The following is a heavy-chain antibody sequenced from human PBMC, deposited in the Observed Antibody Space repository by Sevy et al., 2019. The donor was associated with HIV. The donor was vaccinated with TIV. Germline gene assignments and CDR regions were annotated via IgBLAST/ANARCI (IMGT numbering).Heavy chain of an antibody. CDR1: GFTFNNHG. D-gene: IGHD7-27*01. CDR2: IQYDGGNK. V-gene: IGHV3-30*02. Sequence: GGSLRLSCATSGFTFNNHGMHWVRQAPGKGLEWVSFIQYDGGNKNYADSVKGRFTISRDNSKNTLYLQLSSLRTEDTALYYCVKDPLISLGADLFDYWGQGTLVTVSS. J-gene: IGHJ4*02. CDR3: VKDPLISLGADLFDY.